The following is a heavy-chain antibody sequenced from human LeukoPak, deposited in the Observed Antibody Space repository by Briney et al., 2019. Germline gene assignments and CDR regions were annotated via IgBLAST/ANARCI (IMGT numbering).Heavy chain of an antibody. Sequence: SETLSLTCAVSGGSISSSNWWSWVRQPPGKGLEWIGEIYHSGSTNYNPSLKSRVTISLDTSKNRFSLKLSSVTAADTAMYYCARSYSSSDHYYYYGMDVWGQGTTVTVSS. V-gene: IGHV4-4*02. J-gene: IGHJ6*02. D-gene: IGHD6-13*01. CDR1: GGSISSSNW. CDR2: IYHSGST. CDR3: ARSYSSSDHYYYYGMDV.